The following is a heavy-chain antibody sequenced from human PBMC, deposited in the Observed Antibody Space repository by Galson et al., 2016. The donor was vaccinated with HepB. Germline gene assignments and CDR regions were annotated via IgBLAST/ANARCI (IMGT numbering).Heavy chain of an antibody. V-gene: IGHV2-5*02. CDR3: THRRAVGTAKGFSIDQ. J-gene: IGHJ4*02. CDR2: VYWDDDK. D-gene: IGHD2-21*02. Sequence: PALVKPTQTLTLTCTFSGFSLSSSGVGVAWIRQSPGKALEWLGIVYWDDDKRYSPYLRSRLTITKATTKNQVVLTMTNMDPADTATYYCTHRRAVGTAKGFSIDQWGQGTLVTVS. CDR1: GFSLSSSGVG.